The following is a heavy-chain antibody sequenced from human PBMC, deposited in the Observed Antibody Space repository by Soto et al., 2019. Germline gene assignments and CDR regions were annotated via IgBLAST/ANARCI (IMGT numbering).Heavy chain of an antibody. D-gene: IGHD2-15*01. CDR1: GYTFSSYD. V-gene: IGHV1-18*01. J-gene: IGHJ4*02. Sequence: QVQLLQSGNEVKEPGASVKVSCKASGYTFSSYDINWVRQAPGHGLEWMAWIAGYNGDTKYAQDFQGRVTVTTDTLTTTVYMELTSLKSDDTAVYYCTRQGGDYWGQGTLVTVSS. CDR2: IAGYNGDT. CDR3: TRQGGDY.